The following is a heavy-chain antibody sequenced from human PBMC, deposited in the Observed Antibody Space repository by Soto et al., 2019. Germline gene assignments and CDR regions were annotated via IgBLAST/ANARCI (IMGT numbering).Heavy chain of an antibody. D-gene: IGHD2-2*02. V-gene: IGHV3-21*04. CDR2: ISSSRSYI. CDR1: GFTFSSYG. Sequence: EVQLVASGGGLVKPGGSLRLSCAASGFTFSSYGMNWVRQAPGKGLEWVSSISSSRSYIYYADSVKGRFTISRDNANYALYMQMNSLRAEYTAVYYCARALFSSSTSCYIDRASAACDIWGQRTMVTVSS. CDR3: ARALFSSSTSCYIDRASAACDI. J-gene: IGHJ3*02.